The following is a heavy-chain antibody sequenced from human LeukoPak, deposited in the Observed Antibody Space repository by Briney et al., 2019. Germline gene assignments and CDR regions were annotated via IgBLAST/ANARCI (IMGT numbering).Heavy chain of an antibody. Sequence: SETLSLTCAVYGGSFSGYYWSWIRQPPGKGLEWIGEINHSGSTNYNPSLKSRVTISVDTSKNQFSLKLSSVTAADTAVYYCARYSGSRGFDYWGQGTLVTVSS. CDR2: INHSGST. V-gene: IGHV4-34*01. J-gene: IGHJ4*02. D-gene: IGHD1-26*01. CDR1: GGSFSGYY. CDR3: ARYSGSRGFDY.